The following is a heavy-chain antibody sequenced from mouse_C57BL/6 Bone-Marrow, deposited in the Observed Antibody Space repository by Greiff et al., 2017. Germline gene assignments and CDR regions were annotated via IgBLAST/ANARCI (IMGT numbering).Heavy chain of an antibody. CDR3: STYYSNYLAWFAY. Sequence: QVQLQQPGAELVKPGASVKLSCKASGYTFTSYWMHWVKQRPGPGLEWIGMINTNSGSTNYNEKFKSKATLTVYKSSSTAYMQLSSLTSEYSAVYYCSTYYSNYLAWFAYWGQGTLVTVSA. V-gene: IGHV1-64*01. CDR1: GYTFTSYW. J-gene: IGHJ3*01. D-gene: IGHD2-5*01. CDR2: INTNSGST.